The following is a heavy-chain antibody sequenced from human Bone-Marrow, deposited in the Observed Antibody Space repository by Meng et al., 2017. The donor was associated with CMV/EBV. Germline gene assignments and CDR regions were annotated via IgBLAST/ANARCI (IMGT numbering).Heavy chain of an antibody. J-gene: IGHJ5*02. D-gene: IGHD6-13*01. CDR3: ARFEEQQP. CDR2: IIPILGIA. V-gene: IGHV1-69*04. Sequence: GKVSCKASGGTFSSYAISWVRQAPGKGIEWMGGIIPILGIANYAQKFQGRVTITADKSTSTAYMELSSLRSEDTAVYYCARFEEQQPWGQGTLVTVSS. CDR1: GGTFSSYA.